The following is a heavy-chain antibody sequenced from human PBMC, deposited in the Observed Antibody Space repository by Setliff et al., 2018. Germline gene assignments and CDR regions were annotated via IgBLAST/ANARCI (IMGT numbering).Heavy chain of an antibody. CDR1: GFTFSSYA. CDR3: AKNGFGVVALGVNNWFDP. CDR2: ISGSGGST. J-gene: IGHJ5*02. V-gene: IGHV3-23*01. D-gene: IGHD3-10*01. Sequence: GGSLRLSCAASGFTFSSYAMSWVRQAPGEGLEWVSAISGSGGSTYYADSVKGRFTISRDNSKNTLYLQMNSLRAEDTAVYYCAKNGFGVVALGVNNWFDPWGQETLVTVSS.